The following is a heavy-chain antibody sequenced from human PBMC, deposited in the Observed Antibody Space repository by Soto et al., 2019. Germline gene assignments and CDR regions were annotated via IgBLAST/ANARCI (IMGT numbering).Heavy chain of an antibody. CDR1: GFTFSSYA. J-gene: IGHJ4*02. CDR2: ISGSGGST. CDR3: AKTQGYYDFWSGYAGDY. Sequence: GGSLRLSCAASGFTFSSYAMSWVRQGPGKGLEWVSAISGSGGSTYYADSVKGRFTISRDNSKNTLYLQMNSLRAEDTAVYYCAKTQGYYDFWSGYAGDYWGQGTLVTVSS. D-gene: IGHD3-3*01. V-gene: IGHV3-23*01.